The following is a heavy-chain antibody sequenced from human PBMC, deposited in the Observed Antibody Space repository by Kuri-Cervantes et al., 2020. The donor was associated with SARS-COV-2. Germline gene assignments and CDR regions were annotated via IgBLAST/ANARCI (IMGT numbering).Heavy chain of an antibody. D-gene: IGHD2-2*01. V-gene: IGHV5-51*01. J-gene: IGHJ3*02. CDR3: ARLQDIVVVPAASDAFDI. CDR2: IYPGDSDT. CDR1: GYSFTSYW. Sequence: GESLKISCKGSGYSFTSYWIGWVRQMPGKGLEWMGIIYPGDSDTRYSPSFQGQVTISADKSISTAYLQWSSLKASDTAMYYCARLQDIVVVPAASDAFDIWGQGTMVTVSS.